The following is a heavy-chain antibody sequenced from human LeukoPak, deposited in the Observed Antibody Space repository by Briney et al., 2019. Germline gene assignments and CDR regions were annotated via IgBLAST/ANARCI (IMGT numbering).Heavy chain of an antibody. CDR2: IYVTSGAP. CDR1: RFTFTDYG. D-gene: IGHD6-19*01. V-gene: IGHV3-23*01. J-gene: IGHJ5*02. CDR3: AKGSGSGWYGWFAT. Sequence: EAPRLSCAASRFTFTDYGMSRVRQAPGRGVERVSSIYVTSGAPYYPDSVKARFPIPRANSKNTFYLQMNSLRAEDTAVYSCAKGSGSGWYGWFATWGQGTLVTVSP.